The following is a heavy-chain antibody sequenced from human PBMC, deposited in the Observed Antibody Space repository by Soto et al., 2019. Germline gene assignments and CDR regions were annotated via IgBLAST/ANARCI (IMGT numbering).Heavy chain of an antibody. V-gene: IGHV5-51*01. CDR2: TYPFDSDT. Sequence: GESLKISCEGSGYTFTYYWIGWVRQMPGKGLEWMGVTYPFDSDTRYSPSFQGQVTISADKSISTAYLQWSSLKASDTAMYYCARRSRYAVGVYGMDVWGQGTTVTVSS. D-gene: IGHD2-2*01. J-gene: IGHJ6*02. CDR3: ARRSRYAVGVYGMDV. CDR1: GYTFTYYW.